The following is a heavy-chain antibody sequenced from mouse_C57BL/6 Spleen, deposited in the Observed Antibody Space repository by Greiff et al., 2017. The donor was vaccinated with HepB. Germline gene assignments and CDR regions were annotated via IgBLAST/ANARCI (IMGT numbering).Heavy chain of an antibody. CDR3: ARDFSDGYYVAY. CDR1: GYSITSGYY. CDR2: ISYDGSN. D-gene: IGHD2-3*01. Sequence: DVKLVESGPGLVKPSQSLSLTCSVTGYSITSGYYWNWIRQFPGNKLEWMGYISYDGSNNYNPSLKNRISITRDTSKNQFFLKLNSVTTEDTATYYCARDFSDGYYVAYWGQGTLVTVSA. J-gene: IGHJ3*01. V-gene: IGHV3-6*01.